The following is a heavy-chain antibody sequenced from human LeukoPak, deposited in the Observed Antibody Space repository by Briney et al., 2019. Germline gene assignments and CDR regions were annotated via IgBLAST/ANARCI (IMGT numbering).Heavy chain of an antibody. CDR3: VKDDRYFYDSGVYPS. V-gene: IGHV3-64*05. CDR1: GFTFSRFA. J-gene: IGHJ4*02. Sequence: GGSLTLSCSASGFTFSRFAMHWVRQAPGKGLEYVSAISSNGGSTYYADSVKGRFTISRDNSKSTLYIQMSSLRAEDTAVYYCVKDDRYFYDSGVYPSWGQGTLVIVSS. D-gene: IGHD3-22*01. CDR2: ISSNGGST.